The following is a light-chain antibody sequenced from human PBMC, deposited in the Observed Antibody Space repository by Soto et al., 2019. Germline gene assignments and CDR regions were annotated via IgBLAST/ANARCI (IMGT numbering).Light chain of an antibody. V-gene: IGKV3-15*01. CDR1: PKGNSN. J-gene: IGKJ1*01. CDR3: QQYNNWPRT. CDR2: GAS. Sequence: EIVMTQSPATLSVSPGERATLYCRASPKGNSNLALYQQNPGHAPRLPIFGASTRATGSPGRVRGRGSGTEFTLTISSLRSEDFAVYYCQQYNNWPRTFGQGTKVEL.